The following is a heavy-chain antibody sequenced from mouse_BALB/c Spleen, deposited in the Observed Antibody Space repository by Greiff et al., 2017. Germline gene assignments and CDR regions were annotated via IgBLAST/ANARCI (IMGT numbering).Heavy chain of an antibody. Sequence: VKLMESGPGLVAPSQSLSITCTVSGFSLTSYGVHWVRQPPGKGLEWLGVIWAGGSTNYNSALMSRLSISKDNSKSQVFLKMNSLQTDDTAMYYCARDFPSYWYFDVWGAGTTVTVSS. CDR1: GFSLTSYG. CDR3: ARDFPSYWYFDV. CDR2: IWAGGST. V-gene: IGHV2-9*02. J-gene: IGHJ1*01.